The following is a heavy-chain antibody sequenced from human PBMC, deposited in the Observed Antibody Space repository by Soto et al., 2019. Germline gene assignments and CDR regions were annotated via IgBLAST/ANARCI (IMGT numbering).Heavy chain of an antibody. CDR2: IYSGGST. J-gene: IGHJ5*02. CDR1: GFTVSSNY. CDR3: ARSHDWNYDNWFDP. V-gene: IGHV3-53*04. Sequence: GGSLRLSCAASGFTVSSNYMSWVRQAPGKGLEWVSVIYSGGSTYYADSVKGRFTISRHNSKNTLYLQMNSLRAEDTAVYYCARSHDWNYDNWFDPWGQGTLVTVSS. D-gene: IGHD1-7*01.